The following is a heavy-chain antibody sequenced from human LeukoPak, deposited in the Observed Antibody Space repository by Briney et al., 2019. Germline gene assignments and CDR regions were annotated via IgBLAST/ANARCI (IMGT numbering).Heavy chain of an antibody. CDR1: GFTVSSNS. J-gene: IGHJ3*02. CDR2: IYSDNT. CDR3: ARGRDGYNLVDAFDI. V-gene: IGHV3-53*01. D-gene: IGHD5-24*01. Sequence: PGGSLRLSCTVSGFTVSSNSMSWVRQAPGKGLEWVSFIYSDNTHYSDSVKGRFTISRDNSKNSLYLQMNSLRAEDTAVYYCARGRDGYNLVDAFDIWGQGIMVTVSS.